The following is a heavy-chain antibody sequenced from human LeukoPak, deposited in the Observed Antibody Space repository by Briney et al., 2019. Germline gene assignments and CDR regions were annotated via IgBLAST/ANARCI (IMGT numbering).Heavy chain of an antibody. J-gene: IGHJ4*02. CDR2: ISGTSDNT. V-gene: IGHV3-23*01. Sequence: GGSLRLSCAASGFTFSNYAMTWVRQAPGKGLEWVSAISGTSDNTYYADSVRGRFTISRDNSNNTLYQQMNSLRAEDTAVYYCAKDRLMYGSGSYPLAYWGQGTWSPSPQ. CDR3: AKDRLMYGSGSYPLAY. D-gene: IGHD3-10*01. CDR1: GFTFSNYA.